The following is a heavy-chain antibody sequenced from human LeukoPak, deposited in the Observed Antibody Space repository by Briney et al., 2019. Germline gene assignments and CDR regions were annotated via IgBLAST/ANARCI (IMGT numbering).Heavy chain of an antibody. V-gene: IGHV3-48*03. Sequence: GGSLRLSCAASGFTFSRYEMNWVRQAPGKGLEWVSYISRGGDTIYFADSVKGRFTISRDNAKNSLYLQMSSLRAEDTAVYYCARDYASDYWGQGTPVTVSS. D-gene: IGHD3-10*01. J-gene: IGHJ4*02. CDR1: GFTFSRYE. CDR2: ISRGGDTI. CDR3: ARDYASDY.